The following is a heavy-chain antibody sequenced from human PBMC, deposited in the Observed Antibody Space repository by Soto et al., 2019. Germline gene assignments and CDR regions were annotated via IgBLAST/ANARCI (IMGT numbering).Heavy chain of an antibody. V-gene: IGHV3-21*01. Sequence: GGSLRLSCAASEFTFSSYSMNWVRQAPGKGLEWVSSISSSSSYIYYADSVKGRFTISRDNAKNSLYLQMNSLRAEDTAVYYCAREPYAYSSRWFDPWGQGTLVTVSS. CDR1: EFTFSSYS. D-gene: IGHD6-19*01. J-gene: IGHJ5*02. CDR2: ISSSSSYI. CDR3: AREPYAYSSRWFDP.